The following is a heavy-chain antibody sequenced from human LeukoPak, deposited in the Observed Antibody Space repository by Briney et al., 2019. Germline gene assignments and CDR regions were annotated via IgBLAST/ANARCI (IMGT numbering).Heavy chain of an antibody. Sequence: SETLSLTCTVSGGSISSGGYYWSWIRQHPGKGLEWIGYIYYSGSIYYNPSLKSRVTISVDTSKNQFSLKLSSVTAADTAVYYCASTNGYEGRYFQHWGQGTLVTVSS. J-gene: IGHJ1*01. CDR3: ASTNGYEGRYFQH. V-gene: IGHV4-31*03. CDR2: IYYSGSI. CDR1: GGSISSGGYY. D-gene: IGHD5-18*01.